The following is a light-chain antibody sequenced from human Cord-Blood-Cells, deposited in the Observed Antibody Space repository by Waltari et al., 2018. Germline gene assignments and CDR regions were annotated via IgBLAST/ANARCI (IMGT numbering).Light chain of an antibody. CDR1: SSAVGGYNY. V-gene: IGLV2-8*01. J-gene: IGLJ2*01. CDR2: EVS. CDR3: SSYAGSNNLV. Sequence: QSALTPPPSASGSPGPSVTISCTGTSSAVGGYNYFSWYQQHPGKAPTLMIYEVSKRPSGVPDRFSGSKSGNTASLTVSGLQAEDEADYYCSSYAGSNNLVFGRGTKLTVL.